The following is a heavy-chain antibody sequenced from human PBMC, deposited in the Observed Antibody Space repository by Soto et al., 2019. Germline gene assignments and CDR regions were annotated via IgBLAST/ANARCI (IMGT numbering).Heavy chain of an antibody. D-gene: IGHD3-16*01. CDR3: ARGASWGEYFDY. J-gene: IGHJ4*02. V-gene: IGHV4-59*08. Sequence: PSATLSLTCTVSGGSISSYYWSWIRQPPGKGLEWIGDIYYSGSTNYNPSLKSRVSISVDTSKNQFSLKLTSVTAADTAVYYCARGASWGEYFDYWGQGTRVTVSS. CDR1: GGSISSYY. CDR2: IYYSGST.